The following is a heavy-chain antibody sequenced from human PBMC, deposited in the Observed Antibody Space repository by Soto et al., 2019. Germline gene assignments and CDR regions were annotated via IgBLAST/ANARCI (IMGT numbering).Heavy chain of an antibody. D-gene: IGHD3-22*01. CDR1: GYSFTIYW. Sequence: EVQLVQSGAEVKKSGESLKISCKGSGYSFTIYWIGWVRQMPGKGLEWMGIIYPGDSDTRYSPSFQGQVTISADKSISTAYLQWSSLKASDTAMYYCARHGPRVYYDNSDYYYYGMDVWGQGTTVTVSS. CDR3: ARHGPRVYYDNSDYYYYGMDV. V-gene: IGHV5-51*01. J-gene: IGHJ6*02. CDR2: IYPGDSDT.